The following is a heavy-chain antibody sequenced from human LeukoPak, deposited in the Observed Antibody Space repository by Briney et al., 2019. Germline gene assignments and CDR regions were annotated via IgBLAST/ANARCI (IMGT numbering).Heavy chain of an antibody. CDR3: ATESQDGIDYYYYGMDV. CDR1: GYTLTELS. D-gene: IGHD5-24*01. V-gene: IGHV1-24*01. Sequence: ASVKVSCKVSGYTLTELSMHWVRQDPGKGLEWMGGFDPEDGETIYAQKFQGRVTMTEGTSTDTAYMELSSLRSEDTAVYYCATESQDGIDYYYYGMDVWGQGTTVTVSS. J-gene: IGHJ6*02. CDR2: FDPEDGET.